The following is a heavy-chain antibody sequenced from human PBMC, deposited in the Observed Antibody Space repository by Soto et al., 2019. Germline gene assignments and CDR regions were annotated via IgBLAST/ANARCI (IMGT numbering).Heavy chain of an antibody. CDR3: ARSRTSSWSHFEY. Sequence: QVQLVESGGGLVKPGGSLRLSCAASGFTFSDYYMNWIRQAPGKGPEWVSFISSSSSYTNYADSVMGRFTISRDNANNLVFLQMNSLRDEDTAVYYCARSRTSSWSHFEYWGQGTLATVSS. J-gene: IGHJ4*02. CDR1: GFTFSDYY. V-gene: IGHV3-11*05. CDR2: ISSSSSYT. D-gene: IGHD6-13*01.